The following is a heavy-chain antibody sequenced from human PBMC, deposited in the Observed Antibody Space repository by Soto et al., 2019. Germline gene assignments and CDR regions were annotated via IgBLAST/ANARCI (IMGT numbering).Heavy chain of an antibody. CDR3: ARHPRASDKYGKNFDY. CDR2: IYYSGST. J-gene: IGHJ4*02. D-gene: IGHD6-6*01. CDR1: GGSISSSSYY. Sequence: SETLSLTCTVSGGSISSSSYYWGWIRQPPGKGLEWIGSIYYSGSTYYNPSLKSRVAISVDTSKNQFSLKLSSVTAADTAVFYCARHPRASDKYGKNFDYWGQGTLVTVSS. V-gene: IGHV4-39*01.